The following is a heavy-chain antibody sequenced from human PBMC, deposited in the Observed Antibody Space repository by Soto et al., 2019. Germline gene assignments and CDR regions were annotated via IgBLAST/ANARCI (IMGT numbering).Heavy chain of an antibody. Sequence: EMRLWESGGGLVQPGGSLRLSCATSGFTFSNYAMSWVRQAPGEGLEWVSGITGSGVSTFYVDSVKGRFTISRDNSKNTLYLQMNSLRADDTAVYYCANDYSDHWLYDPFDILGQGTIVTVSS. D-gene: IGHD1-1*01. J-gene: IGHJ3*02. CDR1: GFTFSNYA. CDR2: ITGSGVST. CDR3: ANDYSDHWLYDPFDI. V-gene: IGHV3-23*01.